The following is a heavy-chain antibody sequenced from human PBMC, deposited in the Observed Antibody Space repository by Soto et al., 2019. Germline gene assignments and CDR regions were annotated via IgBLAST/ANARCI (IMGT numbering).Heavy chain of an antibody. Sequence: EVHLVESGGGLVQPGWSLRLSGAASGFTVSSKYMSWVRQAPGKWLEWVSLIQSGGPTYYADSVKGRFTISRDTSENTLHLQMVSLRAEDTAAYYCARDEVLWDGGRCYVVPFDVWGTATTVTVSS. D-gene: IGHD2-15*01. CDR2: IQSGGPT. V-gene: IGHV3-66*01. CDR1: GFTVSSKY. J-gene: IGHJ6*04. CDR3: ARDEVLWDGGRCYVVPFDV.